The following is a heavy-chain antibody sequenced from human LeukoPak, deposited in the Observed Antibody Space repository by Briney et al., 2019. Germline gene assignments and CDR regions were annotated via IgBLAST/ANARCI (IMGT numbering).Heavy chain of an antibody. D-gene: IGHD4-23*01. CDR3: ARVATVGDWFDP. CDR1: GYTFTAYY. V-gene: IGHV1-18*04. Sequence: GASVKVSCRASGYTFTAYYLHWMRQAPGQGLEWMGWISAYNGNTNYAQKLQGRVTMTTDTSTSTAYVELRSLRSDDTAVYYCARVATVGDWFDPWGQGTLVTVSS. CDR2: ISAYNGNT. J-gene: IGHJ5*02.